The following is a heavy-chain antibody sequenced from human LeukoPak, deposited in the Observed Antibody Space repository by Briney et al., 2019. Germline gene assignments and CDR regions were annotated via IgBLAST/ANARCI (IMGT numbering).Heavy chain of an antibody. Sequence: PGGSLRLSCAASGFTFSDPAMTWVRQVPGKGLEWVSLISSSGENTYYADSVKGRFTISRDNSKNTLSLQMNSLRVEDTAIYYCAKDIQLSTWGLGTMVTVSS. CDR3: AKDIQLST. CDR2: ISSSGENT. V-gene: IGHV3-23*01. CDR1: GFTFSDPA. J-gene: IGHJ3*01. D-gene: IGHD3-16*02.